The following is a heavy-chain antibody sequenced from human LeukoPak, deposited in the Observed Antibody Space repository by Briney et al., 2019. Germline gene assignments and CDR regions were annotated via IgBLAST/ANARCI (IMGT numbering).Heavy chain of an antibody. Sequence: PSETLSLTCAVYGGSFSGYYWSWIRQPPGKGLEWIGEINHSGSTNYNPSLKGRVTISVDTSKNQFSLKLNSVAAADTALYYCTRNGTWALDLWGQGTMVTVSP. D-gene: IGHD1-26*01. CDR1: GGSFSGYY. CDR2: INHSGST. V-gene: IGHV4-34*01. CDR3: TRNGTWALDL. J-gene: IGHJ3*01.